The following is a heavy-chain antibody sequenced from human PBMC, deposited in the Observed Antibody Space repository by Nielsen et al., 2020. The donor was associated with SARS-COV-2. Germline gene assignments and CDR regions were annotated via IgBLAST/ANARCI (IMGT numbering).Heavy chain of an antibody. CDR2: INHSGST. CDR3: ARGQLRYFNWLLNPSPQFDY. D-gene: IGHD3-9*01. J-gene: IGHJ4*02. V-gene: IGHV4-34*01. Sequence: SQTLSLTCAVYGGSFSGYYWSWIRQPPGKGLEWIGEINHSGSTNYNPSLKSRVTISVDTSKNQFSLKLSSVTAADTAVYYCARGQLRYFNWLLNPSPQFDYWGQGTLVTVSS. CDR1: GGSFSGYY.